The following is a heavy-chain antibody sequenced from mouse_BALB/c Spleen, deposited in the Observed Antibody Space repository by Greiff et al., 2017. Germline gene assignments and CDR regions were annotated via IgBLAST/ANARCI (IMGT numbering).Heavy chain of an antibody. J-gene: IGHJ2*01. CDR3: TRSDGYYDY. V-gene: IGHV1S81*02. D-gene: IGHD2-3*01. CDR2: INPSNGGT. CDR1: GYTFTSYY. Sequence: VQLQQSGAELVKPGASVKLSCKASGYTFTSYYMYWVKQRPGQGLEWIGEINPSNGGTNFNEKFKSKATLTVDKSSSTAYMQLSSLTSEDSAVYYCTRSDGYYDYWGQGTTLTVSS.